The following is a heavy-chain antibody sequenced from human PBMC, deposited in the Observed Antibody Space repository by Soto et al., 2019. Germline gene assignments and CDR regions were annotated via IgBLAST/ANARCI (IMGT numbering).Heavy chain of an antibody. CDR2: ISAYNGNT. CDR1: GYTFSSYA. CDR3: VGDSPPVDH. Sequence: QVQLVQSGAEVKKPGASVKVSCKASGYTFSSYAISWVRQAPGQGLEWMGWISAYNGNTKYAQKLSVKVTMTKGTTTSTAYMELMGLKSDDTAVYYCVGDSPPVDHWGQGTLVTVSS. J-gene: IGHJ4*02. V-gene: IGHV1-18*01.